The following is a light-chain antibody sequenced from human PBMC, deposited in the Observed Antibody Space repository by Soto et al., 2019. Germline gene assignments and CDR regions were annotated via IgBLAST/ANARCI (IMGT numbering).Light chain of an antibody. V-gene: IGKV1-5*03. J-gene: IGKJ1*01. CDR3: QQYNSYSWT. CDR2: KAS. CDR1: QTINSW. Sequence: DIQMTQSPSTLSASVGDRVTITCRASQTINSWLAWYQQKPGKAPKVLINKASSLESGVPSRFSGSGSGTEFTLTISSLQPDDFATYYCQQYNSYSWTFGQGTKVDI.